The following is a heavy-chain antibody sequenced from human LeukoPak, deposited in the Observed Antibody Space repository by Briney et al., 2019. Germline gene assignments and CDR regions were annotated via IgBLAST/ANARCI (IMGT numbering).Heavy chain of an antibody. Sequence: ASVKVSCKASGGTFSSYAISWVRQAPGQGLEWMGGIIPIFGTANYAQKFQGRVTITADESTSTAYMELSSLRSEDTAVYYCARVQDYPREAFAFDIWGQGTMVTASS. D-gene: IGHD4-11*01. CDR2: IIPIFGTA. J-gene: IGHJ3*02. CDR3: ARVQDYPREAFAFDI. CDR1: GGTFSSYA. V-gene: IGHV1-69*13.